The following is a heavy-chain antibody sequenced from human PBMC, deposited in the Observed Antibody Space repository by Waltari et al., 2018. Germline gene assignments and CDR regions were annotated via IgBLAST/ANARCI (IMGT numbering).Heavy chain of an antibody. CDR3: ARGPHISAEIYFDP. J-gene: IGHJ5*02. CDR1: CDPISSSS. D-gene: IGHD6-13*01. CDR2: IHLNGGT. V-gene: IGHV4-4*07. Sequence: QVELQESGPGMGRPSEAVSPTCPVYCDPISSSSWSWIRQPAGKGLEWIGRIHLNGGTDYNPSLKSRVALSLDTSKNQFSLKLSSVTPADTAVYYCARGPHISAEIYFDPWGQGTLVTVSS.